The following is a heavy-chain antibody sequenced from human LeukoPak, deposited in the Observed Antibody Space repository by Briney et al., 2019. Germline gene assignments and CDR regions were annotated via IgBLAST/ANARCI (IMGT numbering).Heavy chain of an antibody. Sequence: SGGSLRLSCTASGFTFGDYAMSWVRQAPGEGLEWVGFIRSKAYGGTTEYAASVKGRFTISRDDSKSIAYLQMNSLKTEDTAVYYCTRDHTEWELRTEFDYWGQGTLVTVSS. CDR2: IRSKAYGGTT. CDR1: GFTFGDYA. V-gene: IGHV3-49*04. CDR3: TRDHTEWELRTEFDY. D-gene: IGHD1-26*01. J-gene: IGHJ4*02.